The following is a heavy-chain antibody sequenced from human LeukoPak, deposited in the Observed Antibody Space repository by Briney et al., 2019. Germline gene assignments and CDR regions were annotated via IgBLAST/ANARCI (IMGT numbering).Heavy chain of an antibody. CDR1: GGSISSSSYY. CDR2: GYYSGSR. J-gene: IGHJ3*02. CDR3: ARLTYYGSYLDI. D-gene: IGHD1-26*01. Sequence: SETLSLTCTVSGGSISSSSYYWVWIRQPPGKGLEWIGSGYYSGSRYSNASLKSRVTISVDTSKNQFSLKLSSVTAADTAVYYCARLTYYGSYLDIWGQGTVVTVSS. V-gene: IGHV4-39*01.